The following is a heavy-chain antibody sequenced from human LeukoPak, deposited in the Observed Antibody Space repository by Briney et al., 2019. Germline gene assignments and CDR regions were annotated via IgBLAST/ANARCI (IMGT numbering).Heavy chain of an antibody. CDR3: AREIFGSGSYPDY. D-gene: IGHD3-10*01. J-gene: IGHJ4*02. CDR2: IWHDGSTK. CDR1: GLAFNTYA. V-gene: IGHV3-33*01. Sequence: GGSLRLSCAASGLAFNTYAMHWGRQAPGKGLEWVTLIWHDGSTKYYMDSVRGRFTISRDNSRNTVYLKINGLRAEDTALYYCAREIFGSGSYPDYWGQGTLVTVSS.